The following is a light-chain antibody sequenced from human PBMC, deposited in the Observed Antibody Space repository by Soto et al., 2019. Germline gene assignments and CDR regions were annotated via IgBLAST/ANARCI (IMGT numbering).Light chain of an antibody. CDR3: QQYGGSPRT. CDR1: QSVSSSY. Sequence: EIVLTQSPATLSLSPGERATLSCRASQSVSSSYLAWYQQKPGQAPRLLIHDASSRATGIPDRFSGSGSGTDFTLTISRLEPEDFAVYYCQQYGGSPRTFGQGTKVDIK. V-gene: IGKV3-20*01. CDR2: DAS. J-gene: IGKJ1*01.